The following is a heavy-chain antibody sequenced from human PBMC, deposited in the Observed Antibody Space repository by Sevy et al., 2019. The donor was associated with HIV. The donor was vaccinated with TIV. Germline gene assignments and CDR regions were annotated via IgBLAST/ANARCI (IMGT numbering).Heavy chain of an antibody. CDR2: MNQDGIEK. CDR3: VREGVGGFSYSLDC. Sequence: GGSLRLSCAASGFTFSTYWMSWVRQAPGKGLEWVATMNQDGIEKYYVDSVKGRFTISRDNAQNSLYLQMNSLRAEDTAVYYCVREGVGGFSYSLDCWGQGTLVTVSS. J-gene: IGHJ4*02. CDR1: GFTFSTYW. D-gene: IGHD5-18*01. V-gene: IGHV3-7*01.